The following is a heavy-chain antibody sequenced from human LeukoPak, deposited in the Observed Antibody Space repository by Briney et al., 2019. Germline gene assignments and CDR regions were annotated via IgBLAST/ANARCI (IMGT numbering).Heavy chain of an antibody. V-gene: IGHV1-2*02. Sequence: ASVKVSCKTSGYTSTVKFLHWLRQAPGQGLEWMGGIEPNSGGAVYGQNFRGRVTVTRDTSVSTAYMELSSLRSEDTAVYYCARAQTKRIAARRWFVAWFDPWGQGTLVTVSS. CDR1: GYTSTVKF. J-gene: IGHJ5*02. D-gene: IGHD6-6*01. CDR3: ARAQTKRIAARRWFVAWFDP. CDR2: IEPNSGGA.